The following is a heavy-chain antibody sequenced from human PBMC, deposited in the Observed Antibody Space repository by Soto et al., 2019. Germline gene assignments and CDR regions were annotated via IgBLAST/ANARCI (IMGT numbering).Heavy chain of an antibody. J-gene: IGHJ4*02. CDR2: ISSSGSTI. Sequence: PGGSLRLSCAASGFTFSSYGMNWVRQAPGKGLEWVSYISSSGSTIYYADSVKGRFTISRDNAKNSLYLQMNSLRAEDTAVYYCAMSCWVYSSSSPHDYWGQGTLVTVSS. CDR1: GFTFSSYG. V-gene: IGHV3-48*03. D-gene: IGHD6-6*01. CDR3: AMSCWVYSSSSPHDY.